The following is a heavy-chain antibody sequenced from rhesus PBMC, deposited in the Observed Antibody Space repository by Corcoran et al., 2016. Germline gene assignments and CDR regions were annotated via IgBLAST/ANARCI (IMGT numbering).Heavy chain of an antibody. CDR3: VRNPNWNYVGYYDF. Sequence: EVQLVESGGGLAKPGGSLTLSCAASGFTFRDHYMEWVRQAPGKGLEWVARITNNGGRTWYADSVKGKCTISRENAKNTLYLQIDSLRLEDTAVYYCVRNPNWNYVGYYDFWGQGVLVLVSS. V-gene: IGHV3-178*01. D-gene: IGHD1-26*01. J-gene: IGHJ4*01. CDR2: ITNNGGRT. CDR1: GFTFRDHY.